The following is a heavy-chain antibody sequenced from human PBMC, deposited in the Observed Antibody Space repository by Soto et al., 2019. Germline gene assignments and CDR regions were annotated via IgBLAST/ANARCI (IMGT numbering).Heavy chain of an antibody. V-gene: IGHV1-8*01. D-gene: IGHD2-8*02. CDR3: AREVAGRYCQPIDF. CDR2: MNPNSGNT. CDR1: GYTFTSYD. J-gene: IGHJ4*02. Sequence: QVQLVQSGAEVKKPGASVKVSCKASGYTFTSYDINWVRQATGQGLEWMGWMNPNSGNTGYAQKFQGRVTMPRDTSINTAYMELSSLRSEDTAVYYCAREVAGRYCQPIDFWGQGTLVTVSS.